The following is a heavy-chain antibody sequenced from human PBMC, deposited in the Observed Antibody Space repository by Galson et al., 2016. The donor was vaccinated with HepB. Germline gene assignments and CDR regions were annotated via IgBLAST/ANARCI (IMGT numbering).Heavy chain of an antibody. J-gene: IGHJ4*02. D-gene: IGHD2-21*02. CDR3: AKDMHCGGDCYFDF. V-gene: IGHV1-69*13. CDR1: GGTFSSYP. Sequence: SVKVSCKASGGTFSSYPISWVRQAPGQGPEWMGGIVPISGKTKFAQSFEGRVTITADESTNTVYMELSSLRSEDTAVYYCAKDMHCGGDCYFDFWGQGTLVTVSS. CDR2: IVPISGKT.